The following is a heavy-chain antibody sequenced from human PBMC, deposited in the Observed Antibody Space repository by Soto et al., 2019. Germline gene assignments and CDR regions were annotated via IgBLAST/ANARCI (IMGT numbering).Heavy chain of an antibody. J-gene: IGHJ4*02. Sequence: PGGSLRLSCAASGFTFSGYVMHWVRQAPGKGLEWVAVISYDGSDKYYADSVKGRFSITRDNSKNTLYLQMNSLRTEDTAVYYCAKNWEWELISNYFDSWGQGTLVTVSS. CDR3: AKNWEWELISNYFDS. D-gene: IGHD1-26*01. CDR2: ISYDGSDK. V-gene: IGHV3-30*18. CDR1: GFTFSGYV.